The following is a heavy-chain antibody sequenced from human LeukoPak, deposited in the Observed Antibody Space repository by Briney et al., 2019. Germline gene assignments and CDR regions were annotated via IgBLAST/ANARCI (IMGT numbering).Heavy chain of an antibody. V-gene: IGHV1-2*02. CDR1: GYTFTDYY. CDR3: ARVWGTEISGLNWFDP. D-gene: IGHD3-16*01. Sequence: ASVKVSCKASGYTFTDYYVFWVRQAPGQGLEWMGWINPNTGDTNSAQRFQDRVTMTRDTSISTAYMELNRLRYDDAAVYYCARVWGTEISGLNWFDPWGQGTLVTVSS. CDR2: INPNTGDT. J-gene: IGHJ5*02.